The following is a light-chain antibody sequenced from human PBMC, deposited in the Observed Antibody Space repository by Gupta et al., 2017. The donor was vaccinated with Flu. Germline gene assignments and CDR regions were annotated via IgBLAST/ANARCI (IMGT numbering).Light chain of an antibody. Sequence: DIQITQSLSSLSASVGDRVTITCRASQSISSYLNWYQQKPGKAPKLLIYAASSLQSGVPSRFSGSGSGTDFTLTISSLQPEDFATYYCQQSYSTPPTFGQGTKLEIK. CDR3: QQSYSTPPT. J-gene: IGKJ2*01. CDR1: QSISSY. CDR2: AAS. V-gene: IGKV1-39*01.